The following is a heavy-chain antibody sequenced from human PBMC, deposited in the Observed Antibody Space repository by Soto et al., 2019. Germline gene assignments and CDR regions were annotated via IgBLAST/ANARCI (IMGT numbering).Heavy chain of an antibody. V-gene: IGHV1-3*01. CDR1: GYTFTKFP. Sequence: QVPLVQSGAELKNPGASVKVSCQASGYTFTKFPIHWVRQAPGQRLEWMGWINAANGDTGYSKKFQGRVTITRDTSASTASMELSRLRSEDTAVYYCARKDYYGSGICHFDYWGQGTLVTVSS. CDR3: ARKDYYGSGICHFDY. D-gene: IGHD3-10*01. J-gene: IGHJ4*02. CDR2: INAANGDT.